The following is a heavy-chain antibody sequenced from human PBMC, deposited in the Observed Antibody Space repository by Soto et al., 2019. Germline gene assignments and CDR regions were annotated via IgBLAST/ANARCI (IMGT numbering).Heavy chain of an antibody. V-gene: IGHV1-8*01. CDR2: MNPNSGNT. Sequence: QAQLVQSGAEVKKPWASVKVSCKASGYTFTGYDINWVRQATGQGLEWMGWMNPNSGNTGYAQNFQGRVTMTRDNSITTASMELTSLRDDASAVYYCAGEKVGTTGIDFWGQGTLVTVSS. CDR3: AGEKVGTTGIDF. CDR1: GYTFTGYD. J-gene: IGHJ4*02. D-gene: IGHD1-26*01.